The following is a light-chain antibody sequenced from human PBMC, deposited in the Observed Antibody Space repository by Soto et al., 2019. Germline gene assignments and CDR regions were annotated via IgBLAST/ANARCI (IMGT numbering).Light chain of an antibody. CDR1: QSIDSW. J-gene: IGKJ2*01. CDR2: KAS. Sequence: DNQMTQSPSTLSASVGDRVTITCRASQSIDSWLAWYQQKPGKAPKLLIYKASSLESGVPSRFSGSGSGTEFTLTISSLQPDDFATYYCQQYDGSSPFGQGTKLEIK. CDR3: QQYDGSSP. V-gene: IGKV1-5*03.